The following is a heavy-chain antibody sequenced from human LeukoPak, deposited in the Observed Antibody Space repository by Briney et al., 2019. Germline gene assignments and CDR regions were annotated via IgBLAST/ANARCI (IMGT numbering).Heavy chain of an antibody. CDR3: ARVPGVTRYFDS. D-gene: IGHD4-23*01. CDR1: GCTFTCCW. Sequence: GGSLRLSCAASGCTFTCCWMSWVRQTPGKGLAGVASIKKDGREKFYADSVKGRFTISRDNAKNSLYLQVNSLRAEDTAVYYCARVPGVTRYFDSWGQGILVTVSS. V-gene: IGHV3-7*01. CDR2: IKKDGREK. J-gene: IGHJ4*02.